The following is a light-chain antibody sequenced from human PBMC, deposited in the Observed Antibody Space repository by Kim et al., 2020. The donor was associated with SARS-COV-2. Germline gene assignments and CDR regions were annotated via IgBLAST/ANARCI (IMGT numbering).Light chain of an antibody. J-gene: IGKJ1*01. CDR2: AAS. Sequence: DLQMTQSPSSLSASVGDRVTITCRESQSISSYLNWYQQKPGKAPKLLIYAASSLQSGVPSRFSGSGSGTDFTLTISSLQPEDFATYYCQQSYSTPWTFGQGTKVDIK. CDR1: QSISSY. V-gene: IGKV1-39*01. CDR3: QQSYSTPWT.